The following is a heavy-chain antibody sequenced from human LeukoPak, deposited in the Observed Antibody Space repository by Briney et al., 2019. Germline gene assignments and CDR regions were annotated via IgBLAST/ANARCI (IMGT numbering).Heavy chain of an antibody. CDR2: IDGDGTTT. D-gene: IGHD3-16*01. CDR3: YVHHYYYYMDV. Sequence: GSLRLSCAASGCTFSSYWMHWVRQAPGKGLVWVSRIDGDGTTTNYADSVKGRFTISRDNAKNTLYLQINSLSAEDTAVYYCYVHHYYYYMDVWGKGTTVTVSS. V-gene: IGHV3-74*01. J-gene: IGHJ6*03. CDR1: GCTFSSYW.